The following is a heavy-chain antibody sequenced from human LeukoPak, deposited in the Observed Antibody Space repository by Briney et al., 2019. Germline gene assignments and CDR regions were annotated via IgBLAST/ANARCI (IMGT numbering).Heavy chain of an antibody. CDR2: ISSSGSTI. V-gene: IGHV3-11*04. D-gene: IGHD6-13*01. CDR3: ARVRPTYSSTNYFDY. Sequence: GGSLRLSCAASGFTFSDYYMSWIRQAPGKGLEWVSYISSSGSTIYYADSVKGRFTISRDNAKNSLYLQMNSLRAEDTAVYYCARVRPTYSSTNYFDYWGQGTLVTVSS. CDR1: GFTFSDYY. J-gene: IGHJ4*02.